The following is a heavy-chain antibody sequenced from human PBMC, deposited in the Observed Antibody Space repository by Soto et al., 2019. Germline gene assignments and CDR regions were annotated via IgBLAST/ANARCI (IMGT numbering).Heavy chain of an antibody. Sequence: SETLSLTCTVSGGSISSSSYYWGWIRQPPGKGLEWIGSIYYSGSTYYNPSLKGRVTISVDTSKNQFALKLSSVTAADTAVYYCAGNIVVVVAATEPRPQYYFDYWGQGTLVTVSS. CDR1: GGSISSSSYY. CDR3: AGNIVVVVAATEPRPQYYFDY. CDR2: IYYSGST. J-gene: IGHJ4*02. D-gene: IGHD2-15*01. V-gene: IGHV4-39*01.